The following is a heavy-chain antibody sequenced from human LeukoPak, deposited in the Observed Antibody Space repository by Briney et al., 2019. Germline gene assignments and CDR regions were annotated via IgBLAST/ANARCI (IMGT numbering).Heavy chain of an antibody. V-gene: IGHV3-33*01. CDR3: ARAAFGQWLGSIFDY. J-gene: IGHJ4*02. Sequence: GGSLRLSCAASGFTFSSYGMHWVRQAPGKGLEWVAVIWYDGSNKYYADSVKGRFTISRDNSKNTLYLQMNSLRAEDTAVYYCARAAFGQWLGSIFDYWGQGTLVTVSS. CDR2: IWYDGSNK. D-gene: IGHD6-19*01. CDR1: GFTFSSYG.